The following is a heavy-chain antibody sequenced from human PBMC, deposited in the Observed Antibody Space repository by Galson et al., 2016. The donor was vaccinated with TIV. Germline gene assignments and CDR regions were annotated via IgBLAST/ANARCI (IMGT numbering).Heavy chain of an antibody. CDR2: IYYSGTT. Sequence: TLSLTCVVIGGSISNGVYYWTWIRQPPGKGMEWIGYIYYSGTTNLNPSPRSRLDMSVDRSKNRFSLSLSSLTAADTAVYYCARMAGPYNHAVDIWGRGAVVTVSS. J-gene: IGHJ3*02. CDR1: GGSISNGVYY. D-gene: IGHD1-1*01. CDR3: ARMAGPYNHAVDI. V-gene: IGHV4-30-4*01.